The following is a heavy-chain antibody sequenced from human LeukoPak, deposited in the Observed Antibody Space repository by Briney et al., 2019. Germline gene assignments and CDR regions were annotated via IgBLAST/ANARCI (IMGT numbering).Heavy chain of an antibody. V-gene: IGHV5-51*01. CDR1: GYSFTNNW. J-gene: IGHJ4*02. CDR2: IYPGDSDT. D-gene: IGHD1-20*01. CDR3: ARHRQEITGTTGGYYFDY. Sequence: GESLKISCKGSGYSFTNNWIGWVRQMPGKGLEWMGIIYPGDSDTRYSPSFQGQVTISVDKSISTAYLQWSSLKASDTAMYYCARHRQEITGTTGGYYFDYWGQGTLVTVSS.